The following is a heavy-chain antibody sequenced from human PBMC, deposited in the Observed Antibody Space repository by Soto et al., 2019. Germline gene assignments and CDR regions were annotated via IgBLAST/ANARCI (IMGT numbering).Heavy chain of an antibody. CDR2: INPSGGST. J-gene: IGHJ5*01. D-gene: IGHD6-19*01. CDR3: ARESTLSYSSTCFDS. Sequence: ASVKVYCKTSGYRFTRYSMHWVRQATGQGLDWMGVINPSGGSTNYAQNFQGRVTMTRDTSTNTVYMELSSLRSEDTALYFCARESTLSYSSTCFDSWGQGTQVTVSS. V-gene: IGHV1-46*03. CDR1: GYRFTRYS.